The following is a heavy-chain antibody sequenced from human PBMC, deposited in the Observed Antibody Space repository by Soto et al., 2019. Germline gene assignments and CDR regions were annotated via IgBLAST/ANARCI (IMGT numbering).Heavy chain of an antibody. CDR1: GFTFSSYS. Sequence: LRLSCAASGFTFSSYSMNWVRQAPGKGLEWVSSISSSSSYIYYADSVKGRFTISRDNAKNSLYLQMNSLRAEDTAVYYCARDSNTYYDFWSGYPSYYYGMDVWGQGTTVTVSS. D-gene: IGHD3-3*01. J-gene: IGHJ6*02. CDR2: ISSSSSYI. V-gene: IGHV3-21*01. CDR3: ARDSNTYYDFWSGYPSYYYGMDV.